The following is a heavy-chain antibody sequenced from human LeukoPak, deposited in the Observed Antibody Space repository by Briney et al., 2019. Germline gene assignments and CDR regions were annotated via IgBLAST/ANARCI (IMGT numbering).Heavy chain of an antibody. D-gene: IGHD3-16*01. Sequence: SGPTLVKPTQTLTLTCTFSGLSLSTSGVGVGWIRQSPGKALEWLAIVYWDDDKRYSPSLKSRLTITKDTSKSQVVLTMTNMDPLDTGTYYCAHRRVIGGLTPFFDCWGQGILVTVSS. CDR1: GLSLSTSGVG. V-gene: IGHV2-5*02. CDR3: AHRRVIGGLTPFFDC. CDR2: VYWDDDK. J-gene: IGHJ4*02.